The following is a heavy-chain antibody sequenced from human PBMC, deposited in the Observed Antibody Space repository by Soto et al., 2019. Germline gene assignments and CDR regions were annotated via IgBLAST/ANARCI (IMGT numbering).Heavy chain of an antibody. CDR1: GGSISSGGYY. CDR3: ARSRLEQYFFDY. CDR2: IYYSGST. Sequence: QVQLQEPGPGLVKPSQTLSLTCTVSGGSISSGGYYWSWIRQHPGKGLEWIGYIYYSGSTYYNPSLKRRVTISVDTSKNQISLKLSSVTAADTAVYYCARSRLEQYFFDYWGQGTLVTVSS. J-gene: IGHJ4*02. V-gene: IGHV4-31*03.